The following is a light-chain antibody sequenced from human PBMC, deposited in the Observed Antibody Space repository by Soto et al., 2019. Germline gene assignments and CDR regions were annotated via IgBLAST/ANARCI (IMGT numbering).Light chain of an antibody. Sequence: DIQMTQSPSTLSASVGDRVTITCRASQSISNWLAWYQQKPGKAPKLLIYKASSLESGVPSWFSGSGSGTEFTLTISSLQPDDFAGYYCQQYNSYPLTFGGGTKVEIK. CDR2: KAS. J-gene: IGKJ4*01. CDR1: QSISNW. V-gene: IGKV1-5*03. CDR3: QQYNSYPLT.